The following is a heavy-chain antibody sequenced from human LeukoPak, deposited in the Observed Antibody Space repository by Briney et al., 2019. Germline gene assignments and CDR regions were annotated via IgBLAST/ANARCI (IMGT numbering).Heavy chain of an antibody. CDR3: AKDGSYDSSGCIGH. CDR2: IWYDGSNK. D-gene: IGHD3-22*01. Sequence: PGGSLRLSCAASGFTFSSYGMHRVRQAPGKGLEWVAVIWYDGSNKYYADSVKGRFTISRDNSKNTRYLQMNSLRAEDTAVYYCAKDGSYDSSGCIGHWGQGTLVTVSS. V-gene: IGHV3-33*06. J-gene: IGHJ4*02. CDR1: GFTFSSYG.